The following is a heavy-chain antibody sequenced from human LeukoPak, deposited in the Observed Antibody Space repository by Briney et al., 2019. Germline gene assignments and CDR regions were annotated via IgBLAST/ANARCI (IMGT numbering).Heavy chain of an antibody. Sequence: PGGSLRLSCAASGFTFSDYAMHWVRQAPGKGLEWVAIISDDGIKKYYADSKKGRFTISRDNSKNTLYLQMNSLRAEDTVVYYCARRSGIAVAGAFDYWGQGTLVTVSS. V-gene: IGHV3-30*07. CDR3: ARRSGIAVAGAFDY. D-gene: IGHD6-19*01. J-gene: IGHJ4*02. CDR1: GFTFSDYA. CDR2: ISDDGIKK.